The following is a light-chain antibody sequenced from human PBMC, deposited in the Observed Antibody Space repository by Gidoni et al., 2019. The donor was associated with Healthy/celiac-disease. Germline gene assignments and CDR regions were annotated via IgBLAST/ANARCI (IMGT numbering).Light chain of an antibody. CDR1: QDISNY. J-gene: IGKJ1*01. Sequence: DIQMTQSPSSPSASVGDRVTITCQASQDISNYLNWYQQKPGKAPKLLIYDASNLETGVPSRFSGSGYGTDFTLTISSLQPEDFATYYCQQYDNLPRTFGQGTKVEIK. CDR3: QQYDNLPRT. V-gene: IGKV1-33*01. CDR2: DAS.